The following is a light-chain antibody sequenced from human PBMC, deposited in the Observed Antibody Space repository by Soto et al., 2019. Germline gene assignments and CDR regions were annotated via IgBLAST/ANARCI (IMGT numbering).Light chain of an antibody. CDR3: QHSLTTQYT. J-gene: IGKJ5*01. V-gene: IGKV1-39*01. CDR2: TTS. CDR1: QTIAMY. Sequence: DIQMTQSPSSLSASVGDRVTITCRASQTIAMYVNWFQQKPGKAPKRLIYTTSSLQSGVPPRFSGSGSETDFTLTISRLQPEDSDTYYCQHSLTTQYTFSQGTRLEI.